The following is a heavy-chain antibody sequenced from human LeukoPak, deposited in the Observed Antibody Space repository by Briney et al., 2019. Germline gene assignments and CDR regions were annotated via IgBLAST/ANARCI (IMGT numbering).Heavy chain of an antibody. CDR2: ISAYNGNT. CDR1: GYTFTSYG. V-gene: IGHV1-18*01. Sequence: ASVKVSCKASGYTFTSYGISWVRQAPGQGLEWMGWISAYNGNTNYAQKLQGRVTMTTDTATSTAYMELRSLRSDDTAVYHCARGTYYYDSSGYYYFDYWGQGTLVTVSS. D-gene: IGHD3-22*01. CDR3: ARGTYYYDSSGYYYFDY. J-gene: IGHJ4*02.